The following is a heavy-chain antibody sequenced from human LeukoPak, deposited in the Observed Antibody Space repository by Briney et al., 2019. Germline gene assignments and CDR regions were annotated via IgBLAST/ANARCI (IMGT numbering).Heavy chain of an antibody. D-gene: IGHD6-19*01. CDR1: GFTFIDYA. V-gene: IGHV3-23*01. CDR3: AREGWTLFDY. J-gene: IGHJ4*02. Sequence: TGGSLRLSCAASGFTFIDYAMTWVRQAPGKGLEWVSTIRYGAESTYYADSVKGRSTISRDNSKNTLYLQMNSLRAEDTAVYYCAREGWTLFDYWGQGTLVTVSS. CDR2: IRYGAEST.